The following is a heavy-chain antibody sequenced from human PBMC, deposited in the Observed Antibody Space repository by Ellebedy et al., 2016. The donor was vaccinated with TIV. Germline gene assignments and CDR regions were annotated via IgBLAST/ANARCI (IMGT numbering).Heavy chain of an antibody. V-gene: IGHV3-30*03. CDR1: GFTFSSYT. D-gene: IGHD2-2*01. Sequence: GESLKISCAASGFTFSSYTMHWVRQAPGKGLEWVAALSYDGSNEYYAESVKGRFTISRDNAKNSLYLQMSNLRAEDTAVFYCARAGGRHSTGSGFYWGQGTRVTVST. J-gene: IGHJ4*02. CDR2: LSYDGSNE. CDR3: ARAGGRHSTGSGFY.